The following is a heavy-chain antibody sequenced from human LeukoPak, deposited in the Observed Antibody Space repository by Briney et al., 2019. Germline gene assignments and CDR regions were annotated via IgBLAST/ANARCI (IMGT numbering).Heavy chain of an antibody. CDR1: GFTFSSYG. Sequence: GGSLRLSCAASGFTFSSYGMSWVRQAPGKGLEWVSAISGSGGSTYYADSVKGRFTISRDNSKNTLYLQMNSLRAEDTAVYYCAKGPSGWYAFDIWGQGTMVTVSS. J-gene: IGHJ3*02. V-gene: IGHV3-23*01. CDR3: AKGPSGWYAFDI. D-gene: IGHD6-19*01. CDR2: ISGSGGST.